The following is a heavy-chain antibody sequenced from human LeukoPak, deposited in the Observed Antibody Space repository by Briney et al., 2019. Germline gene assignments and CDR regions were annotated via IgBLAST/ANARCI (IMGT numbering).Heavy chain of an antibody. CDR1: GGSFSGYY. D-gene: IGHD5-12*01. J-gene: IGHJ4*02. CDR2: INHSGST. Sequence: SETLSLTCAVYGGSFSGYYWSWIRQPPGKGLEWIGEINHSGSTNYNPSLKSRVTISVDTSKNQFSLKLSSVTAADTAVYYCARRRIERLVGGDFDYWGQGTLVTVSS. V-gene: IGHV4-34*01. CDR3: ARRRIERLVGGDFDY.